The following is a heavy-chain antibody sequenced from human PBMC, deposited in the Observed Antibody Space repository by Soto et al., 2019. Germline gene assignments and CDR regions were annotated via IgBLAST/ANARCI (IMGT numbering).Heavy chain of an antibody. CDR2: IYYSGST. D-gene: IGHD5-18*01. CDR3: ARETAMVLNWFDP. V-gene: IGHV4-31*03. CDR1: GGSISSGGYY. Sequence: QVQLQESGPGLVKPSQTLSLTCTVSGGSISSGGYYWSWIRQHPGKGLEWIGYIYYSGSTYYNPFLKSRVTISVDTAKNPFSLKLSSVTAADTAVYYCARETAMVLNWFDPWGQGTLVTVSS. J-gene: IGHJ5*02.